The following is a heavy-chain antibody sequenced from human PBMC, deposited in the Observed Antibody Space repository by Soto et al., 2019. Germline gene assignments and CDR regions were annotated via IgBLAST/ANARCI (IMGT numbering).Heavy chain of an antibody. Sequence: ASVKVSCKASGYTFTSYGISWVRQAPGQGLEWMVWIIAYNGNTNYAQKLQGRVTMTTDTSTSTAYMELRSLRSDDTAVYYCARAPPDDYGALYYYYYMDVWGKGTTVTVSS. CDR3: ARAPPDDYGALYYYYYMDV. CDR2: IIAYNGNT. J-gene: IGHJ6*03. CDR1: GYTFTSYG. V-gene: IGHV1-18*01. D-gene: IGHD4-17*01.